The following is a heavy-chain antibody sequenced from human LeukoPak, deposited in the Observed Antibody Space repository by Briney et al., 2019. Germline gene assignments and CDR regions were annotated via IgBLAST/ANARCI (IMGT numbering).Heavy chain of an antibody. CDR1: GYTFTSYG. CDR2: IIPIFGTA. J-gene: IGHJ6*03. D-gene: IGHD1-26*01. CDR3: ARDIVSDSGSYPYYYYMDV. V-gene: IGHV1-69*13. Sequence: SVKVSCKASGYTFTSYGISWVRQAPGQGLEWMGGIIPIFGTANYAQKFQGRVTITADESTSTAYMELSSLRSEDTAVYYCARDIVSDSGSYPYYYYMDVWGKGTTVTVSS.